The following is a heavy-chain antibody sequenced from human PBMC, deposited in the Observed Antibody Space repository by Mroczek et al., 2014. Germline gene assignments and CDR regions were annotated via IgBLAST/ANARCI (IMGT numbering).Heavy chain of an antibody. V-gene: IGHV4-31*03. D-gene: IGHD5-18*01. CDR2: IYYSGST. CDR1: GGSISSGGYY. J-gene: IGHJ5*02. Sequence: QVQLQQWGPGLVKPSQTLSLTCTVSGGSISSGGYYWSWIRQHPGKGLEWIGYIYYSGSTYYNPSLKSRVTISVDTSKNQFSLKLSSVTAADTAVYYCARVPLDQDTAMVTGGFDPWGQGTLVTVSS. CDR3: ARVPLDQDTAMVTGGFDP.